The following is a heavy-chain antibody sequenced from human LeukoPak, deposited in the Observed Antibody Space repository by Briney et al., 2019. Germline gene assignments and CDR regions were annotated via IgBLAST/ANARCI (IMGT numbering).Heavy chain of an antibody. CDR3: ATLVWIDY. J-gene: IGHJ4*02. Sequence: GGSLRLSCAASGFTFSSYGMHWVRQAPGKGPEWVAVISYDGSNKYYADSVKGRFTISRDNSKNTLYLQMNSLRAEDTAVYYCATLVWIDYWGQGTLVTVSS. V-gene: IGHV3-30*03. CDR1: GFTFSSYG. D-gene: IGHD6-13*01. CDR2: ISYDGSNK.